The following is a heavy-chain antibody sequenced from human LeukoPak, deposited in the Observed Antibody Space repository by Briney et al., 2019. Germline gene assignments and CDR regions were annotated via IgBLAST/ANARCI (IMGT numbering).Heavy chain of an antibody. CDR3: AKSFGGYNWFDP. V-gene: IGHV3-23*01. D-gene: IGHD3-10*01. CDR2: ISGSGGST. CDR1: GFTFSSYA. Sequence: TGGSLRLSCAASGFTFSSYAMSWVRQAPGKGLEWVSAISGSGGSTYYADSVKGRFTISRDNSKNTLYLQMNSLRAEDTAVYYCAKSFGGYNWFDPWGLGTLVTVSS. J-gene: IGHJ5*02.